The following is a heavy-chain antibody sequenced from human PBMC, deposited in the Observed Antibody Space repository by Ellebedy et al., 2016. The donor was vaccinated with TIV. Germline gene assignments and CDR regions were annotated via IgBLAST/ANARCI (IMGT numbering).Heavy chain of an antibody. J-gene: IGHJ4*02. CDR1: GYTFTSYD. CDR3: ARGVDAGVDY. D-gene: IGHD5-24*01. Sequence: ASVKVSCXTSGYTFTSYDINWVRQAAGQGLEWMGWMTPSSGYAENPQKFQGRVTMTRDNAIDTAYMGLSSLTSEDTAVYYCARGVDAGVDYWGQGTLVTVSS. V-gene: IGHV1-8*01. CDR2: MTPSSGYA.